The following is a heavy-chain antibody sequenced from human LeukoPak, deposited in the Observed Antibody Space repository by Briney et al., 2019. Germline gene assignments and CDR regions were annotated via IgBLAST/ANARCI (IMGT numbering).Heavy chain of an antibody. V-gene: IGHV3-23*03. CDR1: GFTFDDYG. Sequence: PGGSLRLSCAASGFTFDDYGMSWVRQAPGKGLEWVSVIYSGGSTYYADSVKGRFTISRDNSRNTLSLQMNSLRVEDTAVYYCAVAGSGTFVIWGQGTVVIVSS. J-gene: IGHJ3*02. D-gene: IGHD3-10*01. CDR3: AVAGSGTFVI. CDR2: IYSGGST.